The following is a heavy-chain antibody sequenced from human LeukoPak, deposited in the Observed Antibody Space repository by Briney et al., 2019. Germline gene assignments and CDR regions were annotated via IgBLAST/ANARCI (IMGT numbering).Heavy chain of an antibody. Sequence: PGGSLRLPCAASGFTFSSYWMSWVRQAPGKGLEWVANIKQDGSEEYYVDSVKGRFTISRDNAKNSLYLQMNNLRAEDTAVYYCARDRSYMNRYYFDYWGQGTLVTVSS. CDR2: IKQDGSEE. J-gene: IGHJ4*02. CDR1: GFTFSSYW. D-gene: IGHD1-26*01. V-gene: IGHV3-7*01. CDR3: ARDRSYMNRYYFDY.